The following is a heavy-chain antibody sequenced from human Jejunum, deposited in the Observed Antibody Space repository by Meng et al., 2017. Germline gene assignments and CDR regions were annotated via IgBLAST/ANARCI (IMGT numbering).Heavy chain of an antibody. V-gene: IGHV4-4*02. CDR3: ARDLLDPNIAATGWFDP. CDR2: ISHTGRI. CDR1: GGSISNNNW. Sequence: VQLAESGPRRVQPSGHLSLTCAVSGGSISNNNWWSWVRQPPGKGLEWIGEISHTGRINYNPSLKSRVTMSLDKSKNQFSLDLTSVTGADTAVYYCARDLLDPNIAATGWFDPWGQGTLVTVSS. D-gene: IGHD2/OR15-2a*01. J-gene: IGHJ5*02.